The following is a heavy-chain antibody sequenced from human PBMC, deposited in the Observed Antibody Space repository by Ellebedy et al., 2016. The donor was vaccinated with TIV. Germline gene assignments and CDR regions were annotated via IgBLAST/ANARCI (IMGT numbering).Heavy chain of an antibody. Sequence: PGGSLRLSCAASGFTVSSNYMGWVRQAPGKGLEWVSVIYSGGSTYYADSVKGRFTISRDNSKNTLYLQMNSLRAEDTAVYYCARKNSSGWTFDYWGQGTLVTVSS. D-gene: IGHD6-19*01. CDR3: ARKNSSGWTFDY. CDR1: GFTVSSNY. CDR2: IYSGGST. V-gene: IGHV3-53*01. J-gene: IGHJ4*02.